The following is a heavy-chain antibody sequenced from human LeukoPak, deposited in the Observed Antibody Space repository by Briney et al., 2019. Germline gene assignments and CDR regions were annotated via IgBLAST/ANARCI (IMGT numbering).Heavy chain of an antibody. D-gene: IGHD3-3*01. V-gene: IGHV1-24*01. CDR1: GHTLSELS. Sequence: ASVTVSCKVSGHTLSELSMDWVRQAPGKGLEWVGNFVPEHGETRYAQKFQGRVTLTKDTSTETVYMELSSLKSGDTAIYYCTRKLRFVEWLPTGDYWGQGSLVTVSS. CDR3: TRKLRFVEWLPTGDY. CDR2: FVPEHGET. J-gene: IGHJ4*02.